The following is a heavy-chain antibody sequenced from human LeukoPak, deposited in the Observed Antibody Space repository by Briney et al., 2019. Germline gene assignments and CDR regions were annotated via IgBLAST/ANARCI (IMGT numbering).Heavy chain of an antibody. J-gene: IGHJ4*02. V-gene: IGHV3-33*06. D-gene: IGHD3-22*01. CDR2: IWYDGSNK. CDR3: AKADYDRSGYYSDY. CDR1: GFTFSSYG. Sequence: GRSLRLSCAASGFTFSSYGMHWVRQAPGKGLEWVAVIWYDGSNKYYADSVKGRFTISRDNSKNTLYLQMNSLRAEDTAVYYCAKADYDRSGYYSDYWGQGTLVTVSS.